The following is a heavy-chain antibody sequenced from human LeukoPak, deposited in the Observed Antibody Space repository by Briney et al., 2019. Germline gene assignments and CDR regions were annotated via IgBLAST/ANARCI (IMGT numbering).Heavy chain of an antibody. V-gene: IGHV1-8*01. Sequence: ASVKVSCKASGYTFTSYDINWVRQATGQGLEWMGWMNPNSGNTVYAQKFQGRVTITRNTSISTAYMELSSLRSEDTAVYYCARAGYYDSSGYSPSYYYYYYYMDVWGKGTTVTISS. CDR1: GYTFTSYD. CDR2: MNPNSGNT. J-gene: IGHJ6*03. D-gene: IGHD3-22*01. CDR3: ARAGYYDSSGYSPSYYYYYYYMDV.